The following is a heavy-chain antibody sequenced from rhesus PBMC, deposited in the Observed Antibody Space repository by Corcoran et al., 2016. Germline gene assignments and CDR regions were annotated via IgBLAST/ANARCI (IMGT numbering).Heavy chain of an antibody. J-gene: IGHJ6*01. D-gene: IGHD6-13*01. CDR3: ARESSWSEGLDS. Sequence: QVQLQESGPGLVKPSEPLSLTCAVSGGSISDSYYWSWIRQPPGKGLEWIGYIYGSCGSTSSNPSLKSRVTISTDTSKTQFSLKLSSVTAADTAVYYCARESSWSEGLDSWGQGVVVTVSS. CDR2: IYGSCGST. CDR1: GGSISDSYY. V-gene: IGHV4S7*01.